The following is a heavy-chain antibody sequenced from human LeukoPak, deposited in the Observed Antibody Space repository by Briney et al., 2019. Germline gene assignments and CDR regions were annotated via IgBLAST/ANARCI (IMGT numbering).Heavy chain of an antibody. CDR2: MNPNSGNT. J-gene: IGHJ4*02. CDR1: GYTFTSYD. CDR3: ARVPYYDFWSGYYPYYVDY. D-gene: IGHD3-3*01. V-gene: IGHV1-8*01. Sequence: ASVKVSCKASGYTFTSYDINWVRQATGQGLEWMGWMNPNSGNTGYAQKLQGRVTMTRNTSISTAYMELSSLRSEDTAVYYCARVPYYDFWSGYYPYYVDYWGQGTLVTVSS.